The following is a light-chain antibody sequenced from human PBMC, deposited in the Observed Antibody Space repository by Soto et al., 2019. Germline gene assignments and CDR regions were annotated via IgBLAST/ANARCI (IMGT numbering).Light chain of an antibody. Sequence: DIQMTQSPPSLSASVGDRVTITCRASQGISNYLAWYQQKPGKVPKLLIYAASTLQSGISSRFSGSGSGSEFPLTIRTLQPDEFASYYCEKYNNAPRAFGEGTKVEIK. CDR2: AAS. J-gene: IGKJ1*01. CDR3: EKYNNAPRA. V-gene: IGKV1-27*01. CDR1: QGISNY.